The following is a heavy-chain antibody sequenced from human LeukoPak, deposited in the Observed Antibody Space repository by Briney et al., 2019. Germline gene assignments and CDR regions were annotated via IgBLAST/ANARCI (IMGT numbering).Heavy chain of an antibody. CDR2: IRSKANNYAT. D-gene: IGHD1-26*01. Sequence: GGSLRLSCAASGFTFSASTMHWVRQASGKGLEWVGRIRSKANNYATAYAASVQGRFTISRDDSKNTAYLQMNSLKTEDTALYYCTSVVGATFDYWSQGTLVTVSS. V-gene: IGHV3-73*01. CDR3: TSVVGATFDY. J-gene: IGHJ4*02. CDR1: GFTFSAST.